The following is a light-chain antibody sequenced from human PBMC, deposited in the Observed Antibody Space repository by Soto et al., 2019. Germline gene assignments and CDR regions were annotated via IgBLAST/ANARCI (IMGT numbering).Light chain of an antibody. CDR3: QTWGTGIHV. Sequence: QTVVTQSPSASASLGASVKLTCTLSSGHSSYAIAWHQQQPEKGPRYLMKLNSDGSHSKGDGIPDRFSGSSSGAERYLIISSLQSEDEADYYCQTWGTGIHVFGTRTKVTVL. V-gene: IGLV4-69*01. CDR2: LNSDGSH. CDR1: SGHSSYA. J-gene: IGLJ1*01.